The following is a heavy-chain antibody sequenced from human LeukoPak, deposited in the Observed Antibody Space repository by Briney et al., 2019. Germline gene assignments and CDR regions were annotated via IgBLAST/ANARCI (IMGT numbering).Heavy chain of an antibody. CDR2: IWYDGSNK. CDR3: ARDGSGYSMGY. D-gene: IGHD3-22*01. V-gene: IGHV3-33*01. Sequence: GGSLRLSCAASGFTFSSYGMHWVRQAPGKGLEWVAVIWYDGSNKYYADSVKGRFTISGDNSKNTLYLQMNSLRAENTAVYYCARDGSGYSMGYWGQGTLVTVSS. J-gene: IGHJ4*02. CDR1: GFTFSSYG.